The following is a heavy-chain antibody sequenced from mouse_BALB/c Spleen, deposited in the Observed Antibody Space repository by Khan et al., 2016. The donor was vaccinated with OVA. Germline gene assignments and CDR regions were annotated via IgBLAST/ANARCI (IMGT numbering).Heavy chain of an antibody. J-gene: IGHJ3*01. CDR2: INTYTGEA. CDR1: GYTLTDYG. D-gene: IGHD2-1*01. Sequence: QSQLVQSGPELKKPGETVKISCKASGYTLTDYGMNWVKQAPGKGLKWMGWINTYTGEATYADDFKGRFAFSLETSANTAYLQINNLKTEDTATYFCSRSNGNYWFAYWGQGTLVTVSA. V-gene: IGHV9-3-1*01. CDR3: SRSNGNYWFAY.